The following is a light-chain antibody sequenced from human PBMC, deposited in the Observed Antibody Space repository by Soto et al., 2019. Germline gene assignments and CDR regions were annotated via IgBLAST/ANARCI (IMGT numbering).Light chain of an antibody. Sequence: DIVMTQSPDSLPVSLGERATINCQSSQSILYSSNNKNYLAWYQQKPGQPPKPLIYWASTRESGVPDRFSGSGSGTDFTLTISSLQAEDVGVYYCQQYYSTPWTFGQGTKVEIK. J-gene: IGKJ1*01. CDR1: QSILYSSNNKNY. CDR2: WAS. V-gene: IGKV4-1*01. CDR3: QQYYSTPWT.